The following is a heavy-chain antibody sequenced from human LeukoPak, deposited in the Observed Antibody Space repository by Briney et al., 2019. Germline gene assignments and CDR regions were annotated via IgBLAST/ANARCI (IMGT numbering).Heavy chain of an antibody. CDR3: VRQDYAGYCDY. Sequence: PSETLTLTCRASGGTINTNDCYWGWIPQPPGKGLEWFASIYYSGSYYYNPSLKSRVTISVDTSKSQFSLKLSSVAAGDPVVYYCVRQDYAGYCDYWGQGTLVTVSS. CDR1: GGTINTNDCY. J-gene: IGHJ4*02. V-gene: IGHV4-39*01. D-gene: IGHD4/OR15-4a*01. CDR2: IYYSGSY.